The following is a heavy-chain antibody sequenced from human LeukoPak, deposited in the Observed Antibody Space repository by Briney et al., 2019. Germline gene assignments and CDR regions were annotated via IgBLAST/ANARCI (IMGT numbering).Heavy chain of an antibody. V-gene: IGHV3-21*01. CDR3: ARRWLQSYAFDI. CDR2: ISIGSNYI. Sequence: NPGGSLRLSCAASGFTFSNYGMNWVRQAPGKGLEWVSSISIGSNYIYYGDSVKGRFTISRDNAKKSLYLQMNSLRAEDTAVYYCARRWLQSYAFDIWGQGTMVTVSS. CDR1: GFTFSNYG. J-gene: IGHJ3*02. D-gene: IGHD5-24*01.